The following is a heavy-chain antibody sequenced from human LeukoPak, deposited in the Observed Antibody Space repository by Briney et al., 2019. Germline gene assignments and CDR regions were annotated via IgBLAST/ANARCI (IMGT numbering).Heavy chain of an antibody. V-gene: IGHV4-4*08. CDR2: IYTSGST. CDR1: GGSISSYY. D-gene: IGHD6-13*01. Sequence: PSETLSLTCTVSGGSISSYYWSWIRQPPGKGLEWIGRIYTSGSTNYNPSLKSRVTISVDTSKNQFSLKLSSVTAADTAVYYCARLGDSSSWYSRGYYYYMDVWGKGTTVTISS. J-gene: IGHJ6*03. CDR3: ARLGDSSSWYSRGYYYYMDV.